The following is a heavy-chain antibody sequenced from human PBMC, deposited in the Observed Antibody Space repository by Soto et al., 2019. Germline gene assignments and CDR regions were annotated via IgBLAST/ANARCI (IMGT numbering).Heavy chain of an antibody. D-gene: IGHD4-17*01. J-gene: IGHJ6*02. CDR1: GDSISSGGHY. CDR3: ARDQEVNYADYWGSDYYGMDV. Sequence: SETLSLTCSVSGDSISSGGHYWSWIRQPPGKGLEWIGYIYHSGSTYYNPSLKSRVTISVDTSKNQFSLKLSSVTAADTAVYYCARDQEVNYADYWGSDYYGMDVWGQGTTVTVSS. V-gene: IGHV4-31*03. CDR2: IYHSGST.